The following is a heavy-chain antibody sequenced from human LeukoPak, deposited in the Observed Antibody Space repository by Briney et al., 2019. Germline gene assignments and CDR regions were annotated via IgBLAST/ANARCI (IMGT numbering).Heavy chain of an antibody. CDR3: ARLGMTTVVTPYY. J-gene: IGHJ4*02. D-gene: IGHD4-23*01. V-gene: IGHV5-51*01. CDR2: IYFCASDT. CDR1: GYCFTSYC. Sequence: GESLKISCKCSGYCFTSYCIGWVRHMPGKSLEWMGMIYFCASDTCYSPSFQGQVTISADTSISTAYLQWSILKASDTAVYYWARLGMTTVVTPYYRGQGNLVTVSS.